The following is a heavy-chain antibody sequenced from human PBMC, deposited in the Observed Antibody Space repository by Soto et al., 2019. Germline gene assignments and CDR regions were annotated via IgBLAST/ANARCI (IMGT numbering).Heavy chain of an antibody. CDR3: ARERSTASLYYYYMDV. J-gene: IGHJ6*03. CDR1: GYTFTSYY. CDR2: INPSGGST. V-gene: IGHV1-46*01. Sequence: ASVKVSCKASGYTFTSYYMHWVRQAPGQGLEWMGIINPSGGSTSYAQKFQGRVTMTTDTSTSTAYMELRSLRSDDTAVYYCARERSTASLYYYYMDVWGKGTTVTVSS.